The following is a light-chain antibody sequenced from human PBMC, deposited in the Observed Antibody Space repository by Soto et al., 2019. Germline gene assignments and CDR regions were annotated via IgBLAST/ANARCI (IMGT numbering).Light chain of an antibody. CDR1: SSHIGGNS. Sequence: QPVLPQPPSVTAAPGQKVTICCSGSSSHIGGNSVSWYQQLPGTAPKLLIYDDNKRPSGIPDRFSGSKSGTSATLGITGFQTGYDGVYYCGSWVSSRCAYDFGHGTKVTVL. J-gene: IGLJ1*01. V-gene: IGLV1-51*01. CDR3: GSWVSSRCAYD. CDR2: DDN.